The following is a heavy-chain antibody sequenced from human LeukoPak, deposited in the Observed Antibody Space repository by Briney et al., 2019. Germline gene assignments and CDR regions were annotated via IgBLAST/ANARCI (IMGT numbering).Heavy chain of an antibody. Sequence: GGSLRLSCAASGFTFSSYAMSWVRQAPGKGLEWVSAISGSGGSTYYADSVKGRFTISRDNSKNSLYLQMNSPRVEDTALYYCAKDQPAAVPSWGQGTLVTVSS. D-gene: IGHD6-13*01. J-gene: IGHJ4*02. CDR2: ISGSGGST. CDR1: GFTFSSYA. CDR3: AKDQPAAVPS. V-gene: IGHV3-23*01.